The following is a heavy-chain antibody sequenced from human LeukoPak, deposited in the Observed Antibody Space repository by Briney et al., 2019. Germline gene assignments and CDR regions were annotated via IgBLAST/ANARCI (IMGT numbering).Heavy chain of an antibody. V-gene: IGHV3-48*03. D-gene: IGHD6-13*01. CDR2: ISSSGSTI. CDR1: GFTFSSYE. Sequence: GGSLRLSCAASGFTFSSYEMNWVRQAPGKGLEWVSYISSSGSTIYYADSVKGRFTISRDNAKNSLYLQTNSLRAEDTAVYYCARAPGIATDLDYWGQGTLVTVSS. J-gene: IGHJ4*02. CDR3: ARAPGIATDLDY.